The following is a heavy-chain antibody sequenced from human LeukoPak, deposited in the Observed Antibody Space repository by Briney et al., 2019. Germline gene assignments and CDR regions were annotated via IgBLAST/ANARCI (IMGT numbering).Heavy chain of an antibody. CDR1: GGTFSSYA. V-gene: IGHV1-69*13. D-gene: IGHD2-2*01. J-gene: IGHJ5*02. CDR2: IIPIFGTA. CDR3: ARWFQDCSSPSCYARSLPGWFDP. Sequence: ASVKVSCKASGGTFSSYAISWVPQAPGQGLEWMGGIIPIFGTANYAQKFQGRVTITADESKSTAYMELSSLRSEDTAVYYCARWFQDCSSPSCYARSLPGWFDPCVQGTLVTVSS.